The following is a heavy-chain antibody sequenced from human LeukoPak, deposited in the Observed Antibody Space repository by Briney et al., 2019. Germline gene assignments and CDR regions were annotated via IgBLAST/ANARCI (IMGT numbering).Heavy chain of an antibody. CDR1: GFTFSSYA. J-gene: IGHJ4*02. D-gene: IGHD3-9*01. CDR3: ARIGDQDDWEVPFDY. V-gene: IGHV3-30*04. Sequence: GGSLRLSCAASGFTFSSYAMHWVRQAPGKGLEWVAVISYDGSNKYYADSVKGRFTISRDNSKNTVFLRLTSLRGEDTAVYYCARIGDQDDWEVPFDYWGQGTLVTVSS. CDR2: ISYDGSNK.